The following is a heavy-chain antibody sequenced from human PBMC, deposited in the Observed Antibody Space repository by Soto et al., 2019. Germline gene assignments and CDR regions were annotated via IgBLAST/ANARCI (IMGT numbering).Heavy chain of an antibody. Sequence: GGSLRLSCAASGFTFSDHYMDWVRQAPGKGLEWVGRVGKKVNSYTTEYAASVKGRFTISRDDSKNSLFLQMSSLKTEDTAVSYCTRVHIGGPPDLDYWGQGTLVTVSS. J-gene: IGHJ4*02. CDR1: GFTFSDHY. CDR2: VGKKVNSYTT. V-gene: IGHV3-72*01. CDR3: TRVHIGGPPDLDY. D-gene: IGHD1-26*01.